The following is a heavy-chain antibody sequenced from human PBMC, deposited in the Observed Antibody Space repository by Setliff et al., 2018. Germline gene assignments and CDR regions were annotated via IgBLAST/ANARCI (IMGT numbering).Heavy chain of an antibody. CDR3: ATTLEGCGDDCWTIKH. J-gene: IGHJ1*01. V-gene: IGHV1-3*04. D-gene: IGHD2-21*02. Sequence: ASVKVSCKASGYTFNIYPMHWVRQAPGQRPEWMGWINTGSGVARYSHNFQGRVTFTRDTSATTAHMDLSSLMSEDTAVYYCATTLEGCGDDCWTIKHWGQGTLVTVSS. CDR2: INTGSGVA. CDR1: GYTFNIYP.